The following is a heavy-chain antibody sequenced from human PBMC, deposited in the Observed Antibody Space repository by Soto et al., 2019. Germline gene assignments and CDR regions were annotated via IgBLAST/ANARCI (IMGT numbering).Heavy chain of an antibody. Sequence: QVQLVQSGAEVKKPGSSVKVSCKASGGTFSSYAISWVRQTPGQGLEWMGGIIPIFGTANYAQKFQGRVTITADESTSTAYMGLSSLRSEDTAGYYCAGEGIVLVPAINYFDYWGQGTLVTVSS. CDR2: IIPIFGTA. J-gene: IGHJ4*02. V-gene: IGHV1-69*12. CDR1: GGTFSSYA. D-gene: IGHD2-2*01. CDR3: AGEGIVLVPAINYFDY.